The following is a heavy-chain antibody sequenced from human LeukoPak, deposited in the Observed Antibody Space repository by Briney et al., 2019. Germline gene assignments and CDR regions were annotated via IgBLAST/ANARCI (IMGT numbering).Heavy chain of an antibody. CDR1: GCTFSSYA. CDR3: AKVTSYDYYDSSGFDY. Sequence: PGGSLRLSCAASGCTFSSYAMSWVRQAPGKGLEWVSVISGSGGSTYYADSVKGRFTISRDNSKNTLYLQMNSLRAEDTAVYYCAKVTSYDYYDSSGFDYWGQGTLVTVSS. D-gene: IGHD3-22*01. V-gene: IGHV3-23*01. J-gene: IGHJ4*02. CDR2: ISGSGGST.